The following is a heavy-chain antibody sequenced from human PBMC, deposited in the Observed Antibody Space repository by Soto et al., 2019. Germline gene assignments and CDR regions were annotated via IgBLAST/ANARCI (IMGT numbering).Heavy chain of an antibody. Sequence: GGSLRLSCAASGFTFSSYAMSWVRQAPGKGLEWVSAISGSGGSTYYADSVKGRFTISRDNSKNTLYLQMNSLRAEDTAVYYCAMTPTGYSSSPGLTVDYWGQGTLVTVSS. CDR2: ISGSGGST. V-gene: IGHV3-23*01. D-gene: IGHD6-13*01. J-gene: IGHJ4*02. CDR1: GFTFSSYA. CDR3: AMTPTGYSSSPGLTVDY.